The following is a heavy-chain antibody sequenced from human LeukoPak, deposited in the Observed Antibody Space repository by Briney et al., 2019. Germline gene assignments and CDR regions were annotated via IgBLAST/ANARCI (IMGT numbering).Heavy chain of an antibody. CDR3: AKSGPSGSGYLHWFDP. D-gene: IGHD3-3*01. Sequence: GGSLRLSCAASGFAFSSYGMHWVRQAPGKGLEWVAVMSFDGGNEYYADSVEGRFTISRDNSKNTLYLQMNSLRAEDTAVYYCAKSGPSGSGYLHWFDPWGQGTLVTVSS. J-gene: IGHJ5*02. CDR1: GFAFSSYG. V-gene: IGHV3-30*18. CDR2: MSFDGGNE.